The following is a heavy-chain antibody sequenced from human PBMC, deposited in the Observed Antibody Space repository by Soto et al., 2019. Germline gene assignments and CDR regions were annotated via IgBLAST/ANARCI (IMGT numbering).Heavy chain of an antibody. CDR1: GFTFSTFS. CDR3: AGDGATTGHWDY. Sequence: EVQLVESGGDLVQPGGSLRLSCAASGFTFSTFSMNWVRQAPGKGLEWISYISISSSTIHYADSVKGRFTISRDDAKSSLYLQMDRLRDEDTAVYYCAGDGATTGHWDYWGQGTLVTVSS. J-gene: IGHJ4*02. CDR2: ISISSSTI. D-gene: IGHD1-26*01. V-gene: IGHV3-48*02.